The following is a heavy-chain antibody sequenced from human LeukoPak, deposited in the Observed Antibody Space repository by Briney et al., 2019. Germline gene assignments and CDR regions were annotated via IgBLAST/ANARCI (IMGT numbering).Heavy chain of an antibody. CDR3: ARDSGDYFDY. Sequence: SETLSLTCTVSGGSISSSGYYWGWIRQPPGKGLEWVGSIYYSGNTYYNPSLKSRVTISLDTSKNQISLKLSSVTAADTAVYYCARDSGDYFDYWGQGTLVTVSS. CDR2: IYYSGNT. V-gene: IGHV4-39*07. CDR1: GGSISSSGYY. J-gene: IGHJ4*02. D-gene: IGHD3-10*01.